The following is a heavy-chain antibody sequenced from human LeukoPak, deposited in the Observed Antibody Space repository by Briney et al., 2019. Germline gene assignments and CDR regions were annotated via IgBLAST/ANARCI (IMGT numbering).Heavy chain of an antibody. J-gene: IGHJ3*02. Sequence: ASVKVSCKASGYTFTSYDINWVRQAPGQGPEWMGWINPNSGGTNYAQKFQGRVTMTRDTSISTAYMELSRLRSDDTAVYYCARDWGVGASPPNDAFDIWGQGTMVTVSS. D-gene: IGHD1-26*01. CDR3: ARDWGVGASPPNDAFDI. CDR2: INPNSGGT. CDR1: GYTFTSYD. V-gene: IGHV1-2*02.